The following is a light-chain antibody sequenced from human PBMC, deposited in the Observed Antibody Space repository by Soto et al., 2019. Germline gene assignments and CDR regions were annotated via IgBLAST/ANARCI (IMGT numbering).Light chain of an antibody. CDR2: GNS. J-gene: IGLJ2*01. CDR1: SSNIGAGYD. V-gene: IGLV1-40*01. Sequence: QSVLTQPPSVSGAPGQRVTISCTGSSSNIGAGYDVHWYQQPPGTAPKLLIYGNSNRPSGVPDRYSGSKSGASASLAITGLQAEDEADYYCQSYDSSLSDSIFGGGTKLTVL. CDR3: QSYDSSLSDSI.